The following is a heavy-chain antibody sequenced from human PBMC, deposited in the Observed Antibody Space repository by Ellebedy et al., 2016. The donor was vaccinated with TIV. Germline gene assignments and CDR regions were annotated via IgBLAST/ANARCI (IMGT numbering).Heavy chain of an antibody. D-gene: IGHD4-17*01. CDR2: ISAYNGNT. J-gene: IGHJ4*02. Sequence: AASVKVSCKASGYTFTSYGISWVRQAPGKGLEWMGWISAYNGNTNYAQKLQGRVTMTTDTSTSTAYMELRSLRSDDTAVYYCARAPEAWTLSDYGDYSPLDYWGQGTLVTVSS. V-gene: IGHV1-18*01. CDR3: ARAPEAWTLSDYGDYSPLDY. CDR1: GYTFTSYG.